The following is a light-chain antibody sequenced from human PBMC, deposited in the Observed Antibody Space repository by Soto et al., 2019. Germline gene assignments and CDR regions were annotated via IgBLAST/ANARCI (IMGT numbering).Light chain of an antibody. CDR2: DVS. J-gene: IGLJ3*02. CDR3: SSYTASSTLV. V-gene: IGLV2-14*01. CDR1: SSDVGRYIY. Sequence: QSALTQPASVSGSPGQSITISCTGTSSDVGRYIYVSWYQQHPARAPKLMIYDVSHRPSGVSNRFSGSKSGNTASLTISGRQAEDEADYYCSSYTASSTLVFGGGTKVTVL.